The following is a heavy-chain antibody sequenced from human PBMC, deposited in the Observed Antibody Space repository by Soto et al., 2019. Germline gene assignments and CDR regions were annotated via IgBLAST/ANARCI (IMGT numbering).Heavy chain of an antibody. V-gene: IGHV1-69*12. D-gene: IGHD3-16*01. CDR1: GGTFSSYA. CDR3: AGGGCGGGGYYYGMGV. CDR2: IIPIFGTA. Sequence: QVQLVQSGAEVKKPGSSVKVSCKASGGTFSSYAISWVRQAPGQGLEWMGGIIPIFGTANYAQKFQGRVTITADESTSAAYWELSSLRSEHTAVYDWAGGGCGGGGYYYGMGVWGQGTTVTVSS. J-gene: IGHJ6*01.